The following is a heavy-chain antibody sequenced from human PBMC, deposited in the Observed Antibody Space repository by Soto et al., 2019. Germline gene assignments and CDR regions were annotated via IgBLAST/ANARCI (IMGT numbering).Heavy chain of an antibody. CDR1: GFTFSSYE. CDR3: ARGLITMIVVAHDAFDI. J-gene: IGHJ3*02. V-gene: IGHV3-48*03. CDR2: ISSSGSTI. D-gene: IGHD3-22*01. Sequence: PGGSLRLFFATSGFTFSSYEMNLGRQASGEGLEWVSYISSSGSTIYYADSVKGRFTISRDNAKNSLYLQMNSLRAEDTAVYYCARGLITMIVVAHDAFDIWGQGTMVTVSS.